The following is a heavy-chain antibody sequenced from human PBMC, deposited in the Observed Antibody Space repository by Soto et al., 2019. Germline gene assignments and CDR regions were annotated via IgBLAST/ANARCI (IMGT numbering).Heavy chain of an antibody. CDR2: IYPGDSDT. D-gene: IGHD6-19*01. Sequence: GESLKISCKGSGYSFSSYCIGWVRQMPGKGLEWMGIIYPGDSDTRYSPSFQGQVTISADKSISTAYLQWSSLKASDTAMYYCARLKYSSGLDAFDIWGQGTMVTVSS. J-gene: IGHJ3*02. CDR3: ARLKYSSGLDAFDI. CDR1: GYSFSSYC. V-gene: IGHV5-51*01.